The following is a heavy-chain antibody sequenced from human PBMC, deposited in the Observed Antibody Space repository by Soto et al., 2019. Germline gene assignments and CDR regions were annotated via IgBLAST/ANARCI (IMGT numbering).Heavy chain of an antibody. V-gene: IGHV1-69*01. CDR3: AASSAIAAAGYFKF. CDR2: ISPLFSTT. Sequence: QVQLVQSGAEVKDPGSSVEVSCKASGDLFNNHAFNWVRQAPGQGLEWMGRISPLFSTTNYAQKFQGRVTIGADELTTVVYLEVNNLESDDSAIYYCAASSAIAAAGYFKFWGQGTLVTVSP. J-gene: IGHJ4*02. D-gene: IGHD6-13*01. CDR1: GDLFNNHA.